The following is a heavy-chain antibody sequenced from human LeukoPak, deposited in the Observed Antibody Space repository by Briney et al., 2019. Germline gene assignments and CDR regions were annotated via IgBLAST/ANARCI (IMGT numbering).Heavy chain of an antibody. CDR2: ISWNSGSI. CDR1: GFTFDDYA. Sequence: GRSLRLSCAASGFTFDDYAMHWVRQAPGKGLEWVSGISWNSGSIGYADSVKGRFTISRDNAKNSLYLQMNSLRAEDTALYYCAKAGVEDNYYFGYWGQGTLVTVSS. D-gene: IGHD3-10*01. V-gene: IGHV3-9*01. CDR3: AKAGVEDNYYFGY. J-gene: IGHJ4*02.